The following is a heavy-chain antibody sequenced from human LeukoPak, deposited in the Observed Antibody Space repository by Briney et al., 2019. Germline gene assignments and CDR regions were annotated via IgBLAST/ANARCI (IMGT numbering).Heavy chain of an antibody. J-gene: IGHJ6*02. D-gene: IGHD6-13*01. CDR2: INPNSGGT. Sequence: GASVKVSCKASGYTFTGYYMHWVRQASGQGLEWMGWINPNSGGTNYAQKFQGRVTMTRDTSISTAYMELSRLRSDDTAVYYCARAQQLVPGLNYYYYGMDVWGQGTTVTVSS. CDR3: ARAQQLVPGLNYYYYGMDV. CDR1: GYTFTGYY. V-gene: IGHV1-2*02.